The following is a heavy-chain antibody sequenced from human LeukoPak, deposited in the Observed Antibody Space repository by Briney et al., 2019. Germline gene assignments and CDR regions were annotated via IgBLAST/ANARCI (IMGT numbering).Heavy chain of an antibody. CDR3: ASLGDGFGAYRAFDI. V-gene: IGHV5-51*01. Sequence: GESLKISCKGSGYSFTNYWIGWVRQMPGKGLEWMGIIYPGDSDTRYSPSFQGQVTISADKSISTAYLQWSSLKASDTAMYYCASLGDGFGAYRAFDIWGQGTMVTVSS. D-gene: IGHD3-3*01. CDR1: GYSFTNYW. CDR2: IYPGDSDT. J-gene: IGHJ3*02.